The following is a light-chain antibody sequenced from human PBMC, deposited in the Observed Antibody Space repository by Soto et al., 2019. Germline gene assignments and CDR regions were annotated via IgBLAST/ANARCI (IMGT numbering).Light chain of an antibody. J-gene: IGLJ2*01. Sequence: QSALTQPRSVSGSPGQSVTISCTGTSSDVGGYNYVSWYQQHPGNAPKLMIYDVSKRPSGVPDRFSGSKSANTASLTISGLQAEDEADYYCCSYVGTYTLVFGGGTKVTVL. CDR3: CSYVGTYTLV. V-gene: IGLV2-11*01. CDR2: DVS. CDR1: SSDVGGYNY.